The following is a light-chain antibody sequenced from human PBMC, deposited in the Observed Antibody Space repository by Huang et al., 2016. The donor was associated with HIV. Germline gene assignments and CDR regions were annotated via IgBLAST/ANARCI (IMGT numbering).Light chain of an antibody. Sequence: DIVMTQTPLSLSVTPGQPASISCKSSQSLLHSDGKTYLFWYLQKPGQSPQLLIYEFSNLFSGVPDRFSGSGSGTDFTLKISRVEAEDVGVYYCMQSIQLPPTFGPGTTVDIK. J-gene: IGKJ3*01. CDR2: EFS. CDR1: QSLLHSDGKTY. CDR3: MQSIQLPPT. V-gene: IGKV2D-29*02.